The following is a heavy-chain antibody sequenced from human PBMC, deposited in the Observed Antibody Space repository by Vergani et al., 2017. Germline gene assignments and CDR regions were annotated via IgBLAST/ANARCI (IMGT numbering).Heavy chain of an antibody. J-gene: IGHJ4*02. CDR2: INPSGGST. CDR1: GYTFTSYY. D-gene: IGHD1-14*01. CDR3: ARENPGPIDY. Sequence: QVQLVQSGAEVKKPGASVKDFCKASGYTFTSYYMHWVRQAPGQGLEWMGIINPSGGSTSYAQKFQGRVTMTRDTSTSTVYMELSSLRSEDTAVYYCARENPGPIDYWGQGTLVTVSS. V-gene: IGHV1-46*01.